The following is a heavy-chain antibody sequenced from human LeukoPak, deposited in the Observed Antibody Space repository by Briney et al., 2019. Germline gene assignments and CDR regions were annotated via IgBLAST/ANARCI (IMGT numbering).Heavy chain of an antibody. J-gene: IGHJ6*03. V-gene: IGHV4-59*01. CDR2: IYYSGST. CDR1: GGSISSYY. Sequence: SETLSLTCTVSGGSISSYYWSWIRQPPGKGLEWIGYIYYSGSTNYNPSLKSRVTISVDTSKNQFSLKLSSVTAAYTAVYYCARTPITIFGMVDYYYYMDVWGKGTTVTVSS. CDR3: ARTPITIFGMVDYYYYMDV. D-gene: IGHD3-3*01.